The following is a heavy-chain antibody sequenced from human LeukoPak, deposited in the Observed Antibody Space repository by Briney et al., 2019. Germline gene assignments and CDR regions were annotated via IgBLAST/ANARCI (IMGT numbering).Heavy chain of an antibody. V-gene: IGHV3-74*01. CDR2: TDTEGTST. CDR1: GFTFSSYA. D-gene: IGHD5-24*01. Sequence: GGSLRLSCAASGFTFSSYAMHWVRQAPGKGLVWVSRTDTEGTSTYYADSVKGRFTVSRDNAKNTVYLQMNSLRAEDTAVYYCARGSYNNVDYWGQGTLVTVSS. J-gene: IGHJ4*02. CDR3: ARGSYNNVDY.